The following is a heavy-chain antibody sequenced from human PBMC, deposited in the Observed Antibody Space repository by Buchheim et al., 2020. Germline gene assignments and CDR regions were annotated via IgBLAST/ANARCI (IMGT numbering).Heavy chain of an antibody. CDR3: ARGYYDSSGYWNYYYYGMDV. V-gene: IGHV3-74*01. Sequence: EVQLVESGGGLVKPGGSLRLSCAASGFTFSSYLMHWVRQAPGKGLVWVSRIHSDGSSTSYADSVKGRFTLSRDNAKNTLYLQMNSVRAEDTDVYYCARGYYDSSGYWNYYYYGMDVWGKGTT. D-gene: IGHD3-22*01. CDR2: IHSDGSST. CDR1: GFTFSSYL. J-gene: IGHJ6*04.